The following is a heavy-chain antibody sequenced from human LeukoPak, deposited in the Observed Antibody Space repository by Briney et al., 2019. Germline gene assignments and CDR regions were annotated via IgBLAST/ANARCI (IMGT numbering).Heavy chain of an antibody. CDR1: GVSVNTRVYY. D-gene: IGHD1-7*01. Sequence: SETLPLTCTVSGVSVNTRVYYWDWIRHSPGTGLEWIGDVFSRGDTYFNPSFRSRATMSIDTSVNQFSLTLTSVTAADTAIYYCARALGSSSWNYAHTGTYYFDYWGQGTLVTVSS. CDR3: ARALGSSSWNYAHTGTYYFDY. V-gene: IGHV4-39*07. CDR2: VFSRGDT. J-gene: IGHJ4*02.